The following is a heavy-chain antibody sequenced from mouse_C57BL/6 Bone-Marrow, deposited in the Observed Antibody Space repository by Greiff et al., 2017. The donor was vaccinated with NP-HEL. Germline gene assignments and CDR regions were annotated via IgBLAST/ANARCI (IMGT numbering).Heavy chain of an antibody. D-gene: IGHD1-1*01. CDR2: IYPGDGDT. CDR3: ARSRDYYGSSYVFDY. J-gene: IGHJ2*01. CDR1: GYAFSSYW. Sequence: QVQLQQSGAELVKPGASVKISCKASGYAFSSYWMNWVKQRPGKGLEWIGQIYPGDGDTNYNGKFKGKATLTADKSSSTAYMQLSSLTSEDSAVYFCARSRDYYGSSYVFDYWGQGTTLTVSS. V-gene: IGHV1-80*01.